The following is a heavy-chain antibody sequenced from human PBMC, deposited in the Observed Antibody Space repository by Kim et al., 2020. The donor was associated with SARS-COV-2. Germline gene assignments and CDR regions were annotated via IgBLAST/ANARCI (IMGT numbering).Heavy chain of an antibody. Sequence: SETLSLTCTVSGGSISSSSYYWGWIRQPPGKGLEWIGSIYYSGSTYYNPSLKSRVTISVDTSKNQFSLKLSSVNAADTAVYYCALGYCSSTSCHIPPGRDNWFDPWGQGTLVTVSS. CDR2: IYYSGST. CDR3: ALGYCSSTSCHIPPGRDNWFDP. J-gene: IGHJ5*02. CDR1: GGSISSSSYY. V-gene: IGHV4-39*01. D-gene: IGHD2-2*02.